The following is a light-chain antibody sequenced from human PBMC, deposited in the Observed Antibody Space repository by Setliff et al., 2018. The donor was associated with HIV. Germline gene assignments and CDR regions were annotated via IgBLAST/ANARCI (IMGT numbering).Light chain of an antibody. J-gene: IGLJ1*01. Sequence: QSVLTQPXSVSGSPGQSITISCTGTSSDIGGYNFVSWYQHHPGKAPKXXXYEVTNRPSGVSXXXXXSKSGNTAXXTXXGLQXXDEXXXXXXXYXXXXPYVX. CDR1: SSDIGGYNF. CDR2: EVT. CDR3: XXYXXXXPYV. V-gene: IGLV2-14*01.